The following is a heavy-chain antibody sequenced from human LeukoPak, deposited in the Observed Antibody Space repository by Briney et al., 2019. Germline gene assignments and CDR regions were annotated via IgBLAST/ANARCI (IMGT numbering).Heavy chain of an antibody. V-gene: IGHV4-4*07. Sequence: PSETLSLTCTVSGDSISSSNWSWIRQPAGKGLEWIGRIYTSGSTNYNPSLKSRVTMSVDTSKNQFSLKLSSVTAADTAVYYCARGLYVNSFDIWGQGTMVTVSS. CDR2: IYTSGST. CDR1: GDSISSSN. D-gene: IGHD2-2*02. J-gene: IGHJ3*02. CDR3: ARGLYVNSFDI.